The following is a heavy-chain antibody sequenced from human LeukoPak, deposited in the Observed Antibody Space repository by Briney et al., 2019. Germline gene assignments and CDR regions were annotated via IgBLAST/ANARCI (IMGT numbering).Heavy chain of an antibody. V-gene: IGHV5-51*01. CDR3: ARQGSSGWYSSYGMDV. D-gene: IGHD6-19*01. CDR2: IYPGDSDT. CDR1: GYSFPSYW. Sequence: GEPLKISCKGSGYSFPSYWIGWVRQMPGKGLEWMGIIYPGDSDTRYSPSFQGQVTISADKSISTAYLQWSSLKASDTAMYYCARQGSSGWYSSYGMDVWGQGTTVTVSS. J-gene: IGHJ6*02.